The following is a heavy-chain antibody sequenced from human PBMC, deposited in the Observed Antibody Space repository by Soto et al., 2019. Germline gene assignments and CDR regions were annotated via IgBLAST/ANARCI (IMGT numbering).Heavy chain of an antibody. Sequence: EVQLLESGGGVVQPGGSLRLSCAASGFTFSTYAMSWVRQVPGRGLEWVSTISDSGDSAYYADSVKGRFTISRDNSKNTLYLQMNSLRAEDTAVYYCATGRGNWGRFDYWGQGTLVTVSS. D-gene: IGHD7-27*01. CDR2: ISDSGDSA. V-gene: IGHV3-23*01. J-gene: IGHJ4*02. CDR3: ATGRGNWGRFDY. CDR1: GFTFSTYA.